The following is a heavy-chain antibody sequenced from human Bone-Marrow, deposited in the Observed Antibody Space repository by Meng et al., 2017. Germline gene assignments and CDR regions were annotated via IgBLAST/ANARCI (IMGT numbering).Heavy chain of an antibody. CDR2: IYPGDSDT. CDR1: GYSFTSYW. D-gene: IGHD3-10*01. Sequence: GGSLRLSCKGSGYSFTSYWIGWVRQMPGKGLEWMGIIYPGDSDTRYSPSFQGQVTISADKSISTAYLQWSSLKASDTAMYYCARRDYYGSRSLPLYAFDIWGQGTMVTVSS. J-gene: IGHJ3*02. V-gene: IGHV5-51*01. CDR3: ARRDYYGSRSLPLYAFDI.